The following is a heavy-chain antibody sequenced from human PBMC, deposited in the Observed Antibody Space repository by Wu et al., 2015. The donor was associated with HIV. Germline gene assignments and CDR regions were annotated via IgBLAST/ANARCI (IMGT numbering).Heavy chain of an antibody. Sequence: QVQLVQSGAEVKKPGASVKVSCKASGYTFTGYDINWVRQATGQGLEWMGWMNPNSGNTGYAQEFQGRVTMTRDTSINTAYMELSSLTSGDTAVYYCARSMPRWKDQYTRGGMDVWGQGTTVTVFS. CDR2: MNPNSGNT. D-gene: IGHD1-1*01. CDR1: GYTFTGYD. V-gene: IGHV1-8*01. CDR3: ARSMPRWKDQYTRGGMDV. J-gene: IGHJ6*02.